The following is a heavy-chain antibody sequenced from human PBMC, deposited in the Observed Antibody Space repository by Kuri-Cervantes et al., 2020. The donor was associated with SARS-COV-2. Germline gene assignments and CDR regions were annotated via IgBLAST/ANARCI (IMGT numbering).Heavy chain of an antibody. Sequence: TCRASGYTFTGYYMHWVRQAPGQGLEWMGWINPNSGGTNYAQKFQGRVTMTRDTSISTAYMELSRLRSDDTAVYYCASNSNYWYYGMDVWGQGTTVTVSS. J-gene: IGHJ6*02. CDR3: ASNSNYWYYGMDV. CDR2: INPNSGGT. V-gene: IGHV1-2*02. CDR1: GYTFTGYY. D-gene: IGHD4-11*01.